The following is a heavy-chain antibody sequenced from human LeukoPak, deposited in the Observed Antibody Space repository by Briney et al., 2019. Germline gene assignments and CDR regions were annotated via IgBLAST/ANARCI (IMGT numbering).Heavy chain of an antibody. V-gene: IGHV4-59*01. D-gene: IGHD1-7*01. CDR2: IYYSGSI. J-gene: IGHJ2*01. CDR1: GGSISSNY. Sequence: SETLSLTCTVSGGSISSNYWSWIRQPPGKGLEWIGYIYYSGSIKYNPSLKSRVTISVDTSKNQFSLKLSSVTAADTAVYYCARPVTELTDWYFDLWGRGTLVTVSS. CDR3: ARPVTELTDWYFDL.